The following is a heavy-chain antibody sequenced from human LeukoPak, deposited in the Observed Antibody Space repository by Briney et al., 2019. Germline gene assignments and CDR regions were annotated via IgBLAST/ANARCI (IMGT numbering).Heavy chain of an antibody. V-gene: IGHV3-48*02. CDR2: LSGRSDSI. CDR3: ARDFRYRDSSGYYSFDY. Sequence: GGSLRLSCAASGFTFTIYGMNWLRQAPGKGLEWVSYLSGRSDSIYYAEPVKGRFTISRDNARNSLYLQMNSLRDEDTAVYYCARDFRYRDSSGYYSFDYWGQGTLVTVSS. D-gene: IGHD3-22*01. J-gene: IGHJ4*02. CDR1: GFTFTIYG.